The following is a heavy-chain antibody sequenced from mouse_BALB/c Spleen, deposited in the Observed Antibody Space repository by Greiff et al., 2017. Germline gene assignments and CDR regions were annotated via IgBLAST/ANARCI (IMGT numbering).Heavy chain of an antibody. D-gene: IGHD1-1*02. CDR2: IWAGGST. V-gene: IGHV2-9*02. CDR1: GFSLTSYG. Sequence: ESGPGLVAPSQSLSITCTVSGFSLTSYGVHWVRQPPGKGLEWLGVIWAGGSTNYNSALMSRLSISKDNSKSQVFLKMNSLQTDDTAMYYCARDKGGNTWFAYWGQGTLVTVSA. CDR3: ARDKGGNTWFAY. J-gene: IGHJ3*01.